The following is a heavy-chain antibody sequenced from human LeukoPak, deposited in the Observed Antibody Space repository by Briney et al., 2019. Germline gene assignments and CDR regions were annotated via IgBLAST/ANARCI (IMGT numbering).Heavy chain of an antibody. D-gene: IGHD3-10*01. CDR2: ISAYNGNT. J-gene: IGHJ4*02. CDR1: GYTFTSYG. V-gene: IGHV1-18*01. Sequence: ASLRVSSKASGYTFTSYGISWVRQAPGQGLEWMGWISAYNGNTNYAQKLQGRVTMTTDTSTSTAYMELRSRRSDDTGVYYWARGSMVRGVIIAGLDYWGQGTLVTVSS. CDR3: ARGSMVRGVIIAGLDY.